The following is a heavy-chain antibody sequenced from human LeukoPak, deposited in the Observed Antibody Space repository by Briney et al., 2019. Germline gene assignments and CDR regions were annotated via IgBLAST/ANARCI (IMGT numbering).Heavy chain of an antibody. Sequence: GGSLRLSCAASGFTFSSYSMNWVRQAPGKGLEWVSYISSSSTIYYADSVKGRFTISRDNAKNSLYLQMNSLRAEDTAVYYCAREFVPYGSGSYYNYYYGMDVWGQGTTVTVSS. D-gene: IGHD3-10*01. V-gene: IGHV3-48*04. CDR2: ISSSSTI. J-gene: IGHJ6*02. CDR1: GFTFSSYS. CDR3: AREFVPYGSGSYYNYYYGMDV.